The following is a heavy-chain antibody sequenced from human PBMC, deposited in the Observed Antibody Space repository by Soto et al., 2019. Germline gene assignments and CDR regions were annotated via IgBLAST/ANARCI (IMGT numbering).Heavy chain of an antibody. V-gene: IGHV3-66*04. D-gene: IGHD6-13*01. CDR1: GFTVSSSY. CDR3: ARHVGYYWYFDL. J-gene: IGHJ2*01. CDR2: IYSSGNT. Sequence: EVQLVQSGGGLVQPGGSLRLSCAASGFTVSSSYMDWVRQAPGKGLEWVSSIYSSGNTYYADYVRGRFTISTDNSKDTLYLQLNSLRVDDTAMYYCARHVGYYWYFDLWGRGTLVTVSS.